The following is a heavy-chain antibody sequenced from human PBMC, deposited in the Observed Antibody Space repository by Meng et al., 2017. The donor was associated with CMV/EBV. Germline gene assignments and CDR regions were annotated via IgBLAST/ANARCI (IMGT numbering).Heavy chain of an antibody. CDR3: AGGIAAAGTRYFDY. D-gene: IGHD6-13*01. CDR2: INHSGST. V-gene: IGHV4-34*01. CDR1: GGSFSGYY. Sequence: GQLQQWGAGLLKPSETLSLTCAVYGGSFSGYYWSWIRQPPGKGLEWIGEINHSGSTNYNPSLKSRVTISVDTSKNQFSLKLSSVTAADTAVYYCAGGIAAAGTRYFDYWGQGTLVTVSS. J-gene: IGHJ4*02.